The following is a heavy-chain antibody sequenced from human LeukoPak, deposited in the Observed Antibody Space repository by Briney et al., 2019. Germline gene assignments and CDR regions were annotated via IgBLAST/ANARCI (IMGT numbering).Heavy chain of an antibody. J-gene: IGHJ3*02. CDR2: INPNSGGT. V-gene: IGHV1-2*02. D-gene: IGHD3-3*01. CDR3: ARNQIEYYDFWSGYYRAFDI. CDR1: GGTFSSYT. Sequence: ASVKVSCKASGGTFSSYTISWVRQAPGQGLEWMGWINPNSGGTNYAQKFQGRVTMTRDTSISTAYMELSRLRSDDTAVYYCARNQIEYYDFWSGYYRAFDIWGQGTMVTVSS.